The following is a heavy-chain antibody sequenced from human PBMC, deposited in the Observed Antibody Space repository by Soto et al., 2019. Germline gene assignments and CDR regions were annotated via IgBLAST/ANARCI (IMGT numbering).Heavy chain of an antibody. CDR1: GGTFSSYA. J-gene: IGHJ4*02. V-gene: IGHV1-69*13. CDR3: ARASYYYDSSGYSGPRGGELFDY. D-gene: IGHD3-22*01. CDR2: IIPIFGTA. Sequence: SVKVSCKASGGTFSSYAISWVRQAPGQGLEWMGGIIPIFGTANYAQKFQGRVTITADESTSTAYMELSSLRSEDTAVYYCARASYYYDSSGYSGPRGGELFDYWGQGTLVTV.